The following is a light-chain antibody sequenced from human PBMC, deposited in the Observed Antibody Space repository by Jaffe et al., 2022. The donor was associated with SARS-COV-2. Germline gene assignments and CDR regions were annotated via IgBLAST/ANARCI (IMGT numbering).Light chain of an antibody. J-gene: IGKJ2*01. CDR1: QSVSSY. V-gene: IGKV3-11*01. Sequence: EIVLTQSPATLSLSPGERATLSCRASQSVSSYLAWYQQKPGQAPRLLIYDTFHRATGIPARFSGSGSGTDFILTISSLEPEDFAVYYCQQRSNWPPVYTFGQGTKLEIK. CDR2: DTF. CDR3: QQRSNWPPVYT.